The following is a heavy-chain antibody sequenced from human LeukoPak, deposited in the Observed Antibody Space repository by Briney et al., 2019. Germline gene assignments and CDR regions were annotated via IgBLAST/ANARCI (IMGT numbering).Heavy chain of an antibody. Sequence: ASVKVSCKASGYTFTSYDINWVRQATGQGLEWMGWMNPNSGNTGYAQKFQGRVTITRNTSISTAYMELSSLRSEDTAVYYCARDLRNYYGSGSVPVWGQGTLVTVSS. CDR3: ARDLRNYYGSGSVPV. J-gene: IGHJ4*02. D-gene: IGHD3-10*01. CDR2: MNPNSGNT. V-gene: IGHV1-8*03. CDR1: GYTFTSYD.